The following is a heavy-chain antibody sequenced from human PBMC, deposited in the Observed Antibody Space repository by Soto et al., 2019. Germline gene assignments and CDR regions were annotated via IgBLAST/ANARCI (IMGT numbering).Heavy chain of an antibody. V-gene: IGHV3-21*01. D-gene: IGHD6-19*01. CDR2: ISSTSTYT. CDR3: ARDLALAGNY. CDR1: GLTFKSYA. J-gene: IGHJ4*02. Sequence: GGSLRLSCAASGLTFKSYAMNWVRQTQEKGLEWVSSISSTSTYTHYADSVKGRFTISRDNANNSLFLQMNSLRAEDTAICYCARDLALAGNYWGQGALVTVSS.